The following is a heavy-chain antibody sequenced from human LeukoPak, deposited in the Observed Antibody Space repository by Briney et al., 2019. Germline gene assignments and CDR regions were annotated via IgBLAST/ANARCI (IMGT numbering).Heavy chain of an antibody. J-gene: IGHJ5*02. CDR2: ISGSASST. Sequence: PGGSLRLSCAASGFTFSSYAMSWVRQAPGKGLEWVSAISGSASSTYYADSVKGRFTISGDNSKNTLYLQMNSLRADDTAVYYCAKGLIKSDPWGQGTLVTASS. V-gene: IGHV3-23*01. D-gene: IGHD3-10*01. CDR3: AKGLIKSDP. CDR1: GFTFSSYA.